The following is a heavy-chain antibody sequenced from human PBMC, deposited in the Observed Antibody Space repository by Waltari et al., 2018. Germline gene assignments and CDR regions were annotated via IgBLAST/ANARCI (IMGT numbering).Heavy chain of an antibody. V-gene: IGHV3-7*01. CDR1: GFTFSVPW. CDR3: ARSRGQQSGFDC. CDR2: IKQEGSEK. J-gene: IGHJ4*02. Sequence: EVLLVESGGGLVQPGGSLSLSCAASGFTFSVPWLSWLRPASGKGLEWVASIKQEGSEKSYVDSVKGRFTVSADNAKNSLSLQMNSLRADDTAVYYCARSRGQQSGFDCWGQGTLVTVSS.